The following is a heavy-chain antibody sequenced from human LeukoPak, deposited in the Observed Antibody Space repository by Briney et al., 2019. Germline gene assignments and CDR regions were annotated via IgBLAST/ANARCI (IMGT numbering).Heavy chain of an antibody. Sequence: PGGSLRLSCAASGFTFSSYEMNWVRQAPGKGLEWVSYISSSGSTIYYADSVKGRFTISRDNAKNSLYLQMNSLRAEDTAVYYCARGPSYYDSEAGAFDIWGQGTMVTVSS. CDR2: ISSSGSTI. CDR3: ARGPSYYDSEAGAFDI. V-gene: IGHV3-48*03. D-gene: IGHD3-22*01. J-gene: IGHJ3*02. CDR1: GFTFSSYE.